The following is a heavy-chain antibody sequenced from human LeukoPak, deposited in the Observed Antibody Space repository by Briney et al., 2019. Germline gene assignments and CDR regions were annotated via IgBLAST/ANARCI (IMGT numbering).Heavy chain of an antibody. CDR1: GYNFTSSW. Sequence: GESLTISCKGSGYNFTSSWISWVRQMPGKGLEWMGRIDPSDSYTNYSPSFQGHVTISADKSASSAYLQWSSLKASDTAMYYCARLVGGTFDYGGKGPLVTVSS. D-gene: IGHD1-26*01. J-gene: IGHJ4*02. V-gene: IGHV5-10-1*01. CDR3: ARLVGGTFDY. CDR2: IDPSDSYT.